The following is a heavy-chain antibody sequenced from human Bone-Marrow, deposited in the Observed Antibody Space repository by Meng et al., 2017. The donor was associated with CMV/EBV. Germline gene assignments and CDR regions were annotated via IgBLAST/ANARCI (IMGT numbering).Heavy chain of an antibody. V-gene: IGHV3-48*04. CDR1: GFTFSSYS. D-gene: IGHD3-3*01. J-gene: IGHJ6*02. CDR3: ARDLEAYDFWSGYNYYYYGMDV. CDR2: ISSSSSTI. Sequence: GESLKISCAASGFTFSSYSMNWVRQAPGKGLEWVSYISSSSSTIYYADSVKGRFIISRDNAKNSLYLQMNSLRAEDTAVYYCARDLEAYDFWSGYNYYYYGMDVWGQGTTVTVSS.